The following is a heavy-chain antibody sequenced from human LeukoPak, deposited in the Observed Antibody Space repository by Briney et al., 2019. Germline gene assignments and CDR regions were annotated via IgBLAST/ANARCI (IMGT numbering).Heavy chain of an antibody. V-gene: IGHV1-2*02. CDR1: GYTFTRCY. J-gene: IGHJ4*02. CDR2: INPASGDT. CDR3: AIDDILIPVAGSGLGH. D-gene: IGHD6-19*01. Sequence: ASVKVTCKASGYTFTRCYLQWLRQAPGQGLEWMGWINPASGDTNQAQKFQGRVTMTRDTSISTAYMELSSLRSDDTAVYYCAIDDILIPVAGSGLGHWGQGSQVTVSS.